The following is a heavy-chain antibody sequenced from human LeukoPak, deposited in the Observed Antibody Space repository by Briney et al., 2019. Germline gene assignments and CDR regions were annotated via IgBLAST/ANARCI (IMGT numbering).Heavy chain of an antibody. D-gene: IGHD6-6*01. Sequence: GGSLRLSCATSGFAFNSYSMHWVRQAPGKGLEWVSYISSSSSTIYYADSVKGRFTISRDNAKNSLYLQMNSLRAEDTAVYYCARDLPEYSSSVDYWGQGTLVTVSS. CDR3: ARDLPEYSSSVDY. J-gene: IGHJ4*02. CDR2: ISSSSSTI. CDR1: GFAFNSYS. V-gene: IGHV3-48*01.